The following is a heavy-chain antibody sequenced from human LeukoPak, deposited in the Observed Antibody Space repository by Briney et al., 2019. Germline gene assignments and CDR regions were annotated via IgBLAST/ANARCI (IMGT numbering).Heavy chain of an antibody. CDR1: GFTFSSYA. D-gene: IGHD6-13*01. CDR2: ISGSGGST. V-gene: IGHV3-23*01. CDR3: AKKIAAAGYFDY. Sequence: LGGSLRLSCAASGFTFSSYAMSWVRQAPGKGLEWVSAISGSGGSTYYADSVKGRFTISRDNSKNTLYLQMNSLRAEDTAVYYCAKKIAAAGYFDYWGQGTLVTVSS. J-gene: IGHJ4*02.